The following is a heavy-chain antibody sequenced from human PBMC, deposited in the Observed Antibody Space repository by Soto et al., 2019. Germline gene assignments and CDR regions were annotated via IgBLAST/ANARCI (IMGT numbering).Heavy chain of an antibody. V-gene: IGHV4-30-2*01. CDR2: IYHTGTT. CDR3: ARGINYYDSSGDSWFDP. J-gene: IGHJ5*02. D-gene: IGHD3-22*01. Sequence: QLQLQESGSGLVKPSQTLSLTCTVSGGSINSGRYSWTWIRQPPGEGLEWIGHIYHTGTTYYNPSLKSRVTMSVDTSKNQFSLKLSSVTAADTAMYYCARGINYYDSSGDSWFDPWGQGTLGTVSS. CDR1: GGSINSGRYS.